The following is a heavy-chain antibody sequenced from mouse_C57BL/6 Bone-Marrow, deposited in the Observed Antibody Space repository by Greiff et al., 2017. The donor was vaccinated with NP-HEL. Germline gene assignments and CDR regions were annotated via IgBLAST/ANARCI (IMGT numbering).Heavy chain of an antibody. CDR1: GYTFPSYC. V-gene: IGHV1-74*01. D-gene: IGHD1-1*01. CDR3: GTGIRYRAY. J-gene: IGHJ3*01. CDR2: IHPSDCDT. Sequence: VQLQQSGAELVKPGASVTVSCKASGYTFPSYCLPWVQQRPGPGLEWIGRIHPSDCDTNSNQKFKGQATLTVDNSSSTAYMQLSSLTSEDSAVFYGGTGIRYRAYWGQGTRVTVSA.